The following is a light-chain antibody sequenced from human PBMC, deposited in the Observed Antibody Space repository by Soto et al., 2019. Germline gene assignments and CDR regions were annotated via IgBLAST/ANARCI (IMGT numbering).Light chain of an antibody. Sequence: QSVLTQPPSASGTPGQRVTISCSGSSSNLESNFVFWYQQFPGTAPRLLIYRNNQRPSGVRDRFSCSKSGTSASLAISALRSEDEADYYCTVWDDCLRGRLFGGGTKLTVL. J-gene: IGLJ2*01. V-gene: IGLV1-47*01. CDR2: RNN. CDR1: SSNLESNF. CDR3: TVWDDCLRGRL.